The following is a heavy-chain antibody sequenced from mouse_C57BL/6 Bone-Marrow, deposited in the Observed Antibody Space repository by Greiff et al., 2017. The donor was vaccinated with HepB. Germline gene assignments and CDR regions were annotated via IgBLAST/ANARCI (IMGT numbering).Heavy chain of an antibody. V-gene: IGHV5-17*01. CDR3: AREGYYGSSFDY. J-gene: IGHJ2*01. CDR1: GFTFSDYG. CDR2: ISSGSSTI. D-gene: IGHD1-1*01. Sequence: EVKLVDSGGGLVKPGGSLKLSCAASGFTFSDYGMHWVRQAPEKGLEWVAYISSGSSTIYYADTVKGRFTISRDNAKNTLFLQMTRLRSEDTAMYYCAREGYYGSSFDYWGQGTTLTVSS.